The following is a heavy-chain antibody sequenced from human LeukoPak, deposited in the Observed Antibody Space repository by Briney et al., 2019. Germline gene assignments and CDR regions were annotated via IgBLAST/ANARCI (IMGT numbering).Heavy chain of an antibody. Sequence: VASVKVSCKASGGTPSSYAISWVRQAPGQGLEWMGAIIPILGTVNYAQKFQGRVTITADESTSTAYMELSSLRSEDTAVYYCARVDPQYSGSYYDYWGQGTLVAVSS. J-gene: IGHJ4*02. D-gene: IGHD1-26*01. CDR1: GGTPSSYA. CDR3: ARVDPQYSGSYYDY. CDR2: IIPILGTV. V-gene: IGHV1-69*13.